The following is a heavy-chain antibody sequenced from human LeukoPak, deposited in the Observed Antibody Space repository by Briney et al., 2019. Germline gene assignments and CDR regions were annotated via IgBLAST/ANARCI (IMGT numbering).Heavy chain of an antibody. Sequence: ASVTVSCKVSGYTLTELSMHWVRQAPGKGLEWMGGFDPEDGETIYAQKFQGRVTMTEDTFTDTAYLELSSLRSEDTAVYYCATSGIAAAGTELDYWGQGTLVTVSS. CDR2: FDPEDGET. CDR1: GYTLTELS. D-gene: IGHD6-13*01. J-gene: IGHJ4*02. CDR3: ATSGIAAAGTELDY. V-gene: IGHV1-24*01.